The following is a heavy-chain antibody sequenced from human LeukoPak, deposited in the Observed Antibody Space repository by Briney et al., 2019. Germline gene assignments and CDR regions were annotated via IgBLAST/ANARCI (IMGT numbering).Heavy chain of an antibody. D-gene: IGHD1-26*01. CDR3: ARGIVGATTYPY. CDR2: IYYSGST. J-gene: IGHJ4*02. Sequence: SQTLSLTCTVSGGSISSGDYYWSWIRQPPGKGLEWIGYIYYSGSTYYNPSLKSRVTISVDTSKNQFSLKLSSVTAADTAVCYCARGIVGATTYPYWGQGTLVTVSS. V-gene: IGHV4-30-4*08. CDR1: GGSISSGDYY.